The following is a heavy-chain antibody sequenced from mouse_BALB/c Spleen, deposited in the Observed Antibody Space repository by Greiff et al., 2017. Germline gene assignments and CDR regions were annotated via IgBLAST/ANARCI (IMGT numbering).Heavy chain of an antibody. CDR1: GYTFTDYV. Sequence: QVQLQQSGPELVKPGASVKMSCQASGYTFTDYVISWVKQRTGQGLEWIGEIYPGSGSTYYNEKFKGKATLTADKSSNTAYMQLSSLTSEDSAVYFCARAPQGLDYWGQGTTLTVSS. J-gene: IGHJ2*01. V-gene: IGHV1-81*01. CDR2: IYPGSGST. CDR3: ARAPQGLDY. D-gene: IGHD6-1*01.